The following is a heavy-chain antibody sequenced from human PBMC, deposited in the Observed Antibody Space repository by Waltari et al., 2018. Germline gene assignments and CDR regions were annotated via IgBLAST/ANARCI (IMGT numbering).Heavy chain of an antibody. D-gene: IGHD3-16*01. Sequence: EVQLVESXGKLVQTGGTXRLSCXVSGFXLSDYXMXWIRQTPGKGLEWGGRIRERAHNYXTEYAASVXGRFXSSXDDSXXSXFLHMKVLXXDDTXVYFCTGRYGXGYHFEHXGQGTVFIVXS. V-gene: IGHV3-72*01. CDR2: IRERAHNYXT. CDR3: TGRYGXGYHFEH. CDR1: GFXLSDYX. J-gene: IGHJ1*01.